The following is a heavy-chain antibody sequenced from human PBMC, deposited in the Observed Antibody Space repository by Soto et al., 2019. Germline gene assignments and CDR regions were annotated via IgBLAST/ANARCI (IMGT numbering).Heavy chain of an antibody. Sequence: QVQLVQSGAEVKKPVASVTVSCKASGYTFTGYYVHWVRQAPGQGLEWMGWINSYSGGTNFAQKFQGRVTMTRDTSISTAYMDLTRLTSDDTAVYYCSRGRTTGIDYWGQGTLFTVS. CDR2: INSYSGGT. V-gene: IGHV1-2*02. CDR3: SRGRTTGIDY. D-gene: IGHD3-16*01. CDR1: GYTFTGYY. J-gene: IGHJ4*02.